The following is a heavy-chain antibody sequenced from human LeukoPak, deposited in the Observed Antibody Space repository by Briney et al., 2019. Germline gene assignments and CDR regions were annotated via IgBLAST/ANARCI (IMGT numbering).Heavy chain of an antibody. V-gene: IGHV3-21*04. CDR1: GFTFSSYG. D-gene: IGHD3-22*01. CDR3: AKGPTYYYDSSGYHDY. CDR2: LSNTGNI. Sequence: KAGGSLRLSCAASGFTFSSYGMNWVRQAPGKGLEWLSYLSNTGNIHYAQSVKGRFTISRDNAKNTLYLQMNSLRAEDTAVYYCAKGPTYYYDSSGYHDYWDQGTLVTVSS. J-gene: IGHJ4*02.